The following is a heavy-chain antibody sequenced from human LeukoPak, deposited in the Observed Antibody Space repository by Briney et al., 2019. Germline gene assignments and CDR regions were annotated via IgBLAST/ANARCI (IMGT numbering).Heavy chain of an antibody. V-gene: IGHV3-30*02. CDR2: IRYDGSNK. Sequence: GGSLRLSCAASGFTFSSYGMHWVRQAPGKGLEWVAFIRYDGSNKYYADSVKGRFTISRDNSKNTLYLQVNSPRAEDTAVYYCAKDPAGIAAAGGEDYWGQGTLVTVSS. CDR1: GFTFSSYG. J-gene: IGHJ4*02. D-gene: IGHD6-13*01. CDR3: AKDPAGIAAAGGEDY.